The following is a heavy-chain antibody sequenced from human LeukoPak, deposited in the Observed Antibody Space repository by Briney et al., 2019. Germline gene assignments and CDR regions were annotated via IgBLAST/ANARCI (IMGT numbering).Heavy chain of an antibody. D-gene: IGHD6-19*01. CDR2: ISGSGGST. J-gene: IGHJ4*02. CDR3: AKDPIAVTGTRSFDY. V-gene: IGHV3-23*01. CDR1: GFTFSSYG. Sequence: GGSLRLSCAASGFTFSSYGMHWVRQAPAKGLEWVSAISGSGGSTYYADSVKGRFTISRDNSKNTLYLQMNSLRAEDTAVYYCAKDPIAVTGTRSFDYWGQGTLVTVSS.